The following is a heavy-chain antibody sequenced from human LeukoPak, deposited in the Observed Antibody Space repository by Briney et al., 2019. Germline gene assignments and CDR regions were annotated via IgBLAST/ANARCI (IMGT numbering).Heavy chain of an antibody. CDR2: ISYDGSNK. V-gene: IGHV3-30*18. J-gene: IGHJ4*02. CDR3: AKEGRIAHGDYYFDY. Sequence: GGSLRLSCAASEFTFSSYSMNWVRQAPGKGLEWVAVISYDGSNKYYADSVKGRFTISRDNSKNTLYLQMNSLRAEDTAVYYCAKEGRIAHGDYYFDYWGQGTLVTVSS. D-gene: IGHD6-13*01. CDR1: EFTFSSYS.